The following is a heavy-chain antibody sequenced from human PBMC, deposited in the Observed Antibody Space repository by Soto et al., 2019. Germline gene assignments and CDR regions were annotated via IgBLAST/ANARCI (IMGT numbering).Heavy chain of an antibody. CDR3: ARDTHTYSSSSNYYYGMDV. CDR1: GGSISSYY. J-gene: IGHJ6*02. V-gene: IGHV4-59*01. Sequence: PSETLSLTCTVSGGSISSYYWSWLRQPPGKGLEWIGYIYYSGSTNYNPSLKSRVTISVDTSKNQFSLKLSSVTAADTAVYYCARDTHTYSSSSNYYYGMDVWGQGTTVTVSS. CDR2: IYYSGST. D-gene: IGHD6-6*01.